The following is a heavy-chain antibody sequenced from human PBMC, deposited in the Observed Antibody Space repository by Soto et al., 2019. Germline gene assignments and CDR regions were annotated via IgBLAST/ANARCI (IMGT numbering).Heavy chain of an antibody. Sequence: VQLVESGGGVVQPGRSLRLSCAASGFTFSSYGMHWVRQAPGKGLEWVAVISYDGSNKYYADSVKGRFTISRDNSKNTLYLQMNSLRAEDTAVYYCAKEGSNYYYGMDVWGQGTTVTVSS. J-gene: IGHJ6*02. V-gene: IGHV3-30*18. CDR2: ISYDGSNK. CDR1: GFTFSSYG. CDR3: AKEGSNYYYGMDV.